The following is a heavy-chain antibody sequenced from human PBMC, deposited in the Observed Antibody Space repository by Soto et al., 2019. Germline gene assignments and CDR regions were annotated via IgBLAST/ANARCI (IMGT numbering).Heavy chain of an antibody. CDR2: INHTGST. D-gene: IGHD2-8*02. CDR3: ARDKITGLFDY. J-gene: IGHJ4*02. Sequence: XXTLSLPFAVYGGSFSGYYCSGIHQPPATRLERTGEINHTGSTNYKPSLKSRVTISVDTSKNQFSLKLTSVTAADPAVYYCARDKITGLFDYWGQGTLVTVSS. CDR1: GGSFSGYY. V-gene: IGHV4-34*01.